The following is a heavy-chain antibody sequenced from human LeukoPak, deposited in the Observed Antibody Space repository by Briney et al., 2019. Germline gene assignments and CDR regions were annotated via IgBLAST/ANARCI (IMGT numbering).Heavy chain of an antibody. Sequence: ASVKVSCKASGYTFTSYAMHWVRQAPGQRLEWMGWINAGNGNTKYSQKFQGRVTITRDTSASTAYMELSSLRSEDTAVYYCARAGTWSSGWCRYYYYGMDAWGQGTTVTVSS. CDR2: INAGNGNT. CDR1: GYTFTSYA. D-gene: IGHD6-19*01. V-gene: IGHV1-3*01. CDR3: ARAGTWSSGWCRYYYYGMDA. J-gene: IGHJ6*02.